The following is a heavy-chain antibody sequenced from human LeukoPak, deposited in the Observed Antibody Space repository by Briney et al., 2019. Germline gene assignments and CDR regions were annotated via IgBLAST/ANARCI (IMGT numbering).Heavy chain of an antibody. CDR2: FNPSGGST. V-gene: IGHV1-46*01. D-gene: IGHD3-22*01. CDR3: AREGHDSAARMAFDI. CDR1: GYTFTSYY. J-gene: IGHJ3*02. Sequence: ASVKVSCKASGYTFTSYYMHWVRQAPGQGLEWMGIFNPSGGSTSYAQKFQGRVTMTRDTSTSTVYMELSSLRSEDTAVYYCAREGHDSAARMAFDIWGQGTMVTVSS.